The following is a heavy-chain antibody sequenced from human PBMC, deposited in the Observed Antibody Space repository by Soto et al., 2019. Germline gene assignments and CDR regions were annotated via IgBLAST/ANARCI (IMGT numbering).Heavy chain of an antibody. Sequence: SVKVSCKASGGTFSSYAISWVRQAPGQGLEWMGGIIPIFGTANYAQKFQGRVTITADESTSTAYMELSSLRSEDTAVYYCAREALRFLGWPTAYYYYGMDVWGQGTTVTVSS. V-gene: IGHV1-69*13. J-gene: IGHJ6*02. CDR3: AREALRFLGWPTAYYYYGMDV. CDR2: IIPIFGTA. D-gene: IGHD3-3*01. CDR1: GGTFSSYA.